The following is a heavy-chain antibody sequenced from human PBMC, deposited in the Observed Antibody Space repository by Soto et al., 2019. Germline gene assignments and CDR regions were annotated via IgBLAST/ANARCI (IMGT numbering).Heavy chain of an antibody. Sequence: SETLSLTCAVSGDSISSGGYLWTWIRQPPGKGLEWIGHIYQSGSTLYNPSLESRVTISVDKSKNQFSLKLDSVTAADTAVYFCARPDSSSWAAAFDHWGQGTLVTVSS. CDR1: GDSISSGGYL. CDR2: IYQSGST. V-gene: IGHV4-30-2*01. D-gene: IGHD6-13*01. J-gene: IGHJ4*02. CDR3: ARPDSSSWAAAFDH.